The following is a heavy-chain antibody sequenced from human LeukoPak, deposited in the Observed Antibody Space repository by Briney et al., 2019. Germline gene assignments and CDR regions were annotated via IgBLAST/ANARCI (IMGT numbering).Heavy chain of an antibody. CDR2: IYYSGST. D-gene: IGHD3-3*01. CDR3: ARGSPTYYDFWSGYSGGDAFDI. V-gene: IGHV4-39*07. Sequence: SETLSLTCTVSGDSISTSNSYWGWIRQPPGKGLEWIGSIYYSGSTYYNPSLKSRVTISVDTSKNQFSLKLSSETAADTAVYYCARGSPTYYDFWSGYSGGDAFDIWGQGTMVTVSS. J-gene: IGHJ3*02. CDR1: GDSISTSNSY.